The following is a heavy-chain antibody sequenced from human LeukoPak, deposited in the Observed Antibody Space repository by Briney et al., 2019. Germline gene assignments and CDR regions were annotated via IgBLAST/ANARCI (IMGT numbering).Heavy chain of an antibody. CDR2: LGRSGEYK. CDR1: GFRFTDYS. V-gene: IGHV3-23*01. D-gene: IGHD2-2*01. J-gene: IGHJ6*02. CDR3: VKDRPCETCMPMDA. Sequence: GGSLRLSCAASGFRFTDYSMIWVPQAPGKGLEWVAGLGRSGEYKYYADSVKGRFTISRDNSKDTVSLQMNSLRAEDSAIYFCVKDRPCETCMPMDAWGQGTTVTVSS.